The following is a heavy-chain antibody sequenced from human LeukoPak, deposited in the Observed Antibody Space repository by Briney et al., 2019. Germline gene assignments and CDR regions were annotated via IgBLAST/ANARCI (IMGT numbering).Heavy chain of an antibody. Sequence: PSETLSLTCSVYSGSFSGYYWSWIRQPPGKGLEWIGEINHSVGTNYNPSLKSRVTMSLDTSKNQFSLKLSSVTAADTAVYYCARGGTVAGNYNWFDPWGQGTLVTVSS. CDR1: SGSFSGYY. CDR3: ARGGTVAGNYNWFDP. D-gene: IGHD6-19*01. V-gene: IGHV4-34*01. J-gene: IGHJ5*02. CDR2: INHSVGT.